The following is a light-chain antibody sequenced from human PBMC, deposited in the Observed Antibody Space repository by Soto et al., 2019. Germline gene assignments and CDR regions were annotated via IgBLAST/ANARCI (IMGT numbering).Light chain of an antibody. Sequence: QSVLTQPPSVSGAPGQRVTISCTGSSSNIGAGYDVHWYQQLPGTAPKLLIYGNSNRPSGVPDRFSGSKSGTSASLAITGLQAEDEADYYCQPYDSSLSGSGFGGGTKLTVL. J-gene: IGLJ2*01. V-gene: IGLV1-40*01. CDR2: GNS. CDR1: SSNIGAGYD. CDR3: QPYDSSLSGSG.